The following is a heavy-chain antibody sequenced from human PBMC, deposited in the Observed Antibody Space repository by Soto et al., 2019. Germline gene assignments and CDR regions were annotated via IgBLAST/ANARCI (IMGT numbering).Heavy chain of an antibody. J-gene: IGHJ3*02. V-gene: IGHV4-39*01. CDR2: IYYSGST. Sequence: QLQLQELGPGLVKPSETLSLTCTVSGGSISSSSYYWGWIRQPPGKGLEWIGSIYYSGSTYYNPSLKSRVTISVDTSKNQFSLKLNSVTAADTAVYYCARPFGVTWAFDIWGQGTMVTVSS. CDR1: GGSISSSSYY. D-gene: IGHD3-3*01. CDR3: ARPFGVTWAFDI.